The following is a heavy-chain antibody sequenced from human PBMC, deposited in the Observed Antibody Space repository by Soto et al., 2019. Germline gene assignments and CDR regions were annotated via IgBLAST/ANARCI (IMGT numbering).Heavy chain of an antibody. D-gene: IGHD6-13*01. CDR3: ARGMNSSSWYNYYHYGMDV. Sequence: SEALSVTCAFYVGSFRDYYWSWVRQPLGKGLEWIGEINHSGGTNYNPSLKSRVTISVDTSKNQVSLKLSSVTAADTAVYYCARGMNSSSWYNYYHYGMDVWGQGTTVTVSS. V-gene: IGHV4-34*01. CDR1: VGSFRDYY. J-gene: IGHJ6*01. CDR2: INHSGGT.